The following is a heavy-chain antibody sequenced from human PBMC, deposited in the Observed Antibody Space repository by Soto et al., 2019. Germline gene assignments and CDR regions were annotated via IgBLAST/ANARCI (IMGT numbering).Heavy chain of an antibody. CDR2: TWYDGANE. J-gene: IGHJ1*01. D-gene: IGHD1-26*01. V-gene: IGHV3-33*01. Sequence: PGGSLRLSCTASGFTFGSYGMHWVRQAPGKGLEWVAVTWYDGANEYYADSVKGRFTISRDDSKNTVILQMNSLRADDTAIYYCARDPSIVVADGKKQH. CDR1: GFTFGSYG. CDR3: ARDPSIVVADGKKQH.